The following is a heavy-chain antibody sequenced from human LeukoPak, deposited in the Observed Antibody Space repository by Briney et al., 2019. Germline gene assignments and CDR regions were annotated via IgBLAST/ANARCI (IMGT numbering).Heavy chain of an antibody. V-gene: IGHV3-73*01. Sequence: GGSLRLSCAASGFTFSASAIHWVRQASGRGLEWVGRIRSRASNYATAYAASVKGRFTISRDDSTNTAYLQMNSLQTEDTAVYYCTRPRDYWGQGTRVTVSS. J-gene: IGHJ4*02. CDR3: TRPRDY. CDR2: IRSRASNYAT. CDR1: GFTFSASA.